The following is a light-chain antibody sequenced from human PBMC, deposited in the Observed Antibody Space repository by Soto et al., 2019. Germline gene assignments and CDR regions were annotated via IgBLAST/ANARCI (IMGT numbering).Light chain of an antibody. V-gene: IGKV1-33*01. CDR1: QDISNY. Sequence: DIQMTQSPSSLSASVGDRVTITCQASQDISNYLNWYQQKPGKAPKLLIYDASNLETGVPSRFSGSGSGTDFTLTISRLEPEDFAVYYCQQYGTSSITFGQGTRLEIK. CDR2: DAS. J-gene: IGKJ5*01. CDR3: QQYGTSSIT.